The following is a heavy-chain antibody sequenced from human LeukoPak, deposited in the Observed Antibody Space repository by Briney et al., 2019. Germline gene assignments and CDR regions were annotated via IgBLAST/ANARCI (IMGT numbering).Heavy chain of an antibody. Sequence: ASVTVSCTASGYTSTGYYMHWVRQAPGQGLEWMGWINPNSGGTNYAQKFQGRVTMTRDTSISTAYMELSRLRSDDTAVYYCVNYYDSSGFDIWGQGTMVTVSS. J-gene: IGHJ3*02. CDR3: VNYYDSSGFDI. CDR1: GYTSTGYY. CDR2: INPNSGGT. V-gene: IGHV1-2*02. D-gene: IGHD3-22*01.